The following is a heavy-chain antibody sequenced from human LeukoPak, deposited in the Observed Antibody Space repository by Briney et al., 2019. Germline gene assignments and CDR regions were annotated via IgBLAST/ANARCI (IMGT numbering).Heavy chain of an antibody. CDR2: IKVDGSEK. V-gene: IGHV3-7*03. CDR1: GFTFSTYW. J-gene: IGHJ4*02. Sequence: PGGSLRLSCAASGFTFSTYWMDWIRQAPGKGLEWVANIKVDGSEKYYEDSVKGRFTISRDDAKNSLYLQMNSLRAEDTAVYYCARNVGWFRFDYWGQGTLVTVSS. D-gene: IGHD2-15*01. CDR3: ARNVGWFRFDY.